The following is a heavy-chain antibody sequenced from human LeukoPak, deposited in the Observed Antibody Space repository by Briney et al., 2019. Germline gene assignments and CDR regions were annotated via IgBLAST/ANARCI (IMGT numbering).Heavy chain of an antibody. CDR2: IYTSGST. CDR3: AREAYGSGNIDY. CDR1: VDSISRYY. J-gene: IGHJ4*02. D-gene: IGHD3-10*01. V-gene: IGHV4-4*07. Sequence: PSETLSLTCILSVDSISRYYGSCMPRPAQEGLEWIGRIYTSGSTNYNPSLKSRVTMSVDTSKNQFSLKLSYVTGADTAVYYCAREAYGSGNIDYWGQGTLVTVSS.